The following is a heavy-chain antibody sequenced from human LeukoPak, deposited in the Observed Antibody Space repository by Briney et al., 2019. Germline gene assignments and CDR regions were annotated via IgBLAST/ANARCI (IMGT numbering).Heavy chain of an antibody. J-gene: IGHJ5*02. CDR1: GGSISSYY. CDR2: IYTSGST. D-gene: IGHD2-2*01. V-gene: IGHV4-4*07. Sequence: KPSETLSLTCTVSGGSISSYYWSWIRQPAGKGLEWIGRIYTSGSTNYNPSLKSRVTMSVDTSKNQFSLKLSSVTAADTAVYYCARELIVVVPAATNWFDPWGQGTLVTVSS. CDR3: ARELIVVVPAATNWFDP.